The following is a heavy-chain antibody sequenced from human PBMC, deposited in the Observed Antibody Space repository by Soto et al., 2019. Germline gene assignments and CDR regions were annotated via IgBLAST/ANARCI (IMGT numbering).Heavy chain of an antibody. V-gene: IGHV4-59*08. CDR1: GGSISSYY. CDR3: ARITYDHDAVDI. CDR2: IYYSGST. D-gene: IGHD5-12*01. J-gene: IGHJ3*02. Sequence: PSETLSLTCTVSGGSISSYYWSWIRQPPGKGLEWIGYIYYSGSTNYNPSLKSRVTISVDTSKNQFSLKLSSVTAADTAVYYCARITYDHDAVDIWGQGTMVTVSS.